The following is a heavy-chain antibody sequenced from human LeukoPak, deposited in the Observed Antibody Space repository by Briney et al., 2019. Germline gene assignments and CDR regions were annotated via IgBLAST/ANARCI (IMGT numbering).Heavy chain of an antibody. CDR3: AKDATGSPYFHWFDI. CDR1: GFTFNSYA. J-gene: IGHJ3*02. V-gene: IGHV3-23*01. Sequence: GGSLRLSCAASGFTFNSYAMIWLRQAPGKGREGVAGMSSGDWIFHAESVKGSFTICRDKYKDTLYLQMNRLRAEDTDVYYCAKDATGSPYFHWFDIWGQGTEVIVS. D-gene: IGHD1-14*01. CDR2: MSSGDWI.